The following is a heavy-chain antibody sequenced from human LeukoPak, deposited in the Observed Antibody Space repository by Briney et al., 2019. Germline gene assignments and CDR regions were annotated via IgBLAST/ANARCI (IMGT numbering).Heavy chain of an antibody. D-gene: IGHD4-17*01. V-gene: IGHV1-2*06. CDR1: GYTFTGYY. CDR2: INPNSGGT. Sequence: ASVKVSCKAFGYTFTGYYMHWVRQAPGQGLEWMGRINPNSGGTNYAQKFQGRVTMTRDTSISTAYMELSRLRSDDTAVYYCARYGKEQPAFDYWGQGTLVTVSS. CDR3: ARYGKEQPAFDY. J-gene: IGHJ4*02.